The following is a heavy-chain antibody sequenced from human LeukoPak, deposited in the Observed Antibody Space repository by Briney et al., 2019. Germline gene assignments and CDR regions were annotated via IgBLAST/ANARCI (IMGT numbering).Heavy chain of an antibody. D-gene: IGHD4-23*01. Sequence: PSETLSLTCTVSGGPITSYFWSWIRQPPGKGLEWIAYISYSGSTTYNPSLKSRVIISVDASKSQFSLKLRSVTAADTAVYYCAGEDYGGYRFDYWGQGTVVTVSS. CDR1: GGPITSYF. J-gene: IGHJ4*02. V-gene: IGHV4-59*01. CDR2: ISYSGST. CDR3: AGEDYGGYRFDY.